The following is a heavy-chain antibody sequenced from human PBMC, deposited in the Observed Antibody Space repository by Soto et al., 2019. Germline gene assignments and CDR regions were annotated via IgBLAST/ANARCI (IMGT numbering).Heavy chain of an antibody. CDR2: ISPDGGEI. J-gene: IGHJ4*02. V-gene: IGHV3-7*01. CDR1: GFTFSNIW. CDR3: AKGPR. Sequence: LVESGGGVVQPGGSLRLSCAASGFTFSNIWMSWVRRSPEKGPEWVASISPDGGEIYYVDSVKGRFTISRDNTRNSLYLQMNSLRAEDTGVYYCAKGPRWGQGTLVTVSS.